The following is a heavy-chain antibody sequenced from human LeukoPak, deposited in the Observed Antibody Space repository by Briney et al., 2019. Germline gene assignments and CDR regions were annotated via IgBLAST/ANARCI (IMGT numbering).Heavy chain of an antibody. CDR1: GYTLSNYG. CDR3: ARGTNYYDSTGYLDAFDI. J-gene: IGHJ3*02. CDR2: ITPHNGEA. D-gene: IGHD3-22*01. V-gene: IGHV1-18*01. Sequence: WASVKVSCKASGYTLSNYGIRWVRQAPGQGLEWMGLITPHNGEANYAQSLQGRAFMTTDISTNIAFMEIRSLRYDDTALYYCARGTNYYDSTGYLDAFDIWGQGTMVTVSS.